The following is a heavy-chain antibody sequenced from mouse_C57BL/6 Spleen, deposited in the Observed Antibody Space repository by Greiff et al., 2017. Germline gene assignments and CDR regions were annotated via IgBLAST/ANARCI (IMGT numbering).Heavy chain of an antibody. D-gene: IGHD2-2*01. J-gene: IGHJ2*01. CDR3: ARERAYGYEGY. Sequence: VQLQQPGAELVKPGASVKLSCKASGYTFTSYWMHWVKQRPGRGLEWIGRIVPNSGGTKYNEKFKSKATLTVDKPSSTAYMQLSSLTTEDSAVYYCARERAYGYEGYWGQGTTLTVSS. CDR1: GYTFTSYW. CDR2: IVPNSGGT. V-gene: IGHV1-72*01.